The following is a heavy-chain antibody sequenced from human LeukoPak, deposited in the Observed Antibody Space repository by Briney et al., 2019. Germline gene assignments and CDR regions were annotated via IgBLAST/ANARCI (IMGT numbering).Heavy chain of an antibody. D-gene: IGHD3-10*01. CDR3: ARGEFRYYFDY. CDR1: GGYFSGYY. J-gene: IGHJ4*02. CDR2: INHSGST. Sequence: SETLSLTCAVYGGYFSGYYWSWIRQPPGKGLEWIGEINHSGSTNYNPSLKSRVTISVDTSKNQFSLKLSSVTAADTAVYYCARGEFRYYFDYWGQGTLVTVSS. V-gene: IGHV4-34*01.